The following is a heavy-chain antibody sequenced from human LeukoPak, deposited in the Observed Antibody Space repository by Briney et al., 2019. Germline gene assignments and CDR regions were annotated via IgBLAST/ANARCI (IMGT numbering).Heavy chain of an antibody. CDR3: ARDLGGYPPGYNWFDP. J-gene: IGHJ5*02. D-gene: IGHD3-22*01. CDR2: IYSSGST. V-gene: IGHV4-61*02. CDR1: GGSISSGNYY. Sequence: SETLSLTCTVSGGSISSGNYYWSWIRQPAGKGLEWIGRIYSSGSTNYNPSLKSRVTISEDTSKNQFSLKLTSVTAADTAVYYCARDLGGYPPGYNWFDPWGQGTLVTVSS.